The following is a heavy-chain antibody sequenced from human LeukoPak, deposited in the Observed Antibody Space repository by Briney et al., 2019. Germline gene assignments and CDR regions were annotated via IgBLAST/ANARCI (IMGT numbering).Heavy chain of an antibody. Sequence: PSETLSLTCTVSGGSISSYYWSWIRQPPGKGLEWIGYIYYSGSTNYNPSLKSRVTISVDTSKNQFSLKLSSVTAADTAVNYCARSLDSSGYYYWGQGTLVTVSS. CDR3: ARSLDSSGYYY. CDR1: GGSISSYY. D-gene: IGHD3-22*01. V-gene: IGHV4-59*01. CDR2: IYYSGST. J-gene: IGHJ4*02.